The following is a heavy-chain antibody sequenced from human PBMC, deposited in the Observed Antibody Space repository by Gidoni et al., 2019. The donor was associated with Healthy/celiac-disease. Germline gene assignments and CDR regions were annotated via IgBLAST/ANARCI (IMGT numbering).Heavy chain of an antibody. V-gene: IGHV4-39*07. CDR1: GGYLSSSSYY. Sequence: QLQLQESGPGLVKPSETLSLTCPVSGGYLSSSSYYWGWIRQPPGQGLEWIGSSYYSGSTSHNPSLKSRVTISVDTSKNQFSLKLSSVTAADTAVYYCARVQYYDILTGYYIHDYWGQGTLVTVSS. D-gene: IGHD3-9*01. CDR3: ARVQYYDILTGYYIHDY. CDR2: SYYSGST. J-gene: IGHJ4*02.